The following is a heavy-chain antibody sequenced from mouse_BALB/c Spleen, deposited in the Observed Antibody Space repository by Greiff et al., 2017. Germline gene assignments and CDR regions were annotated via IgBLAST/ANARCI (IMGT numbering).Heavy chain of an antibody. CDR2: IYPGDGDT. J-gene: IGHJ3*01. CDR1: GYTFTSYW. V-gene: IGHV1-87*01. D-gene: IGHD2-3*01. Sequence: QVQLQQSGAELARPGASVKLSCKASGYTFTSYWMQWVKQRPGQGLEWIGAIYPGDGDTRYTQKFKGKATLTADKSSSTAYMQLSSLASEDSAVYYCARSLYDGYSSWFAYWGKGTLVTVSA. CDR3: ARSLYDGYSSWFAY.